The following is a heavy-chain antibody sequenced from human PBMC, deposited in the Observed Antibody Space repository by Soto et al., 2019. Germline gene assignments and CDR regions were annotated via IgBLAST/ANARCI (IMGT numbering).Heavy chain of an antibody. V-gene: IGHV3-73*01. CDR1: GFTFSGSA. Sequence: GGSLRLSCAASGFTFSGSAMHWVRQASGKGLEWVGRIRSKANSYATAYAASVKGRFTISRDDSKNRAYLQMNSLKTEDTAVYYCTRVQRGMSGDAFDIWGQGTMVTVSS. J-gene: IGHJ3*02. D-gene: IGHD1-1*01. CDR2: IRSKANSYAT. CDR3: TRVQRGMSGDAFDI.